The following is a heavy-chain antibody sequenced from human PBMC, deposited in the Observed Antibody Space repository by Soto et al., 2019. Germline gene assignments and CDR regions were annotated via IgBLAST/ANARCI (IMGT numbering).Heavy chain of an antibody. CDR2: IYSGDST. D-gene: IGHD2-15*01. J-gene: IGHJ4*02. CDR3: ARYRRYCSGGICYLVYFDY. CDR1: GFTFITYA. Sequence: GGSLRLSCAASGFTFITYAMSSVRQAPGKGLERVTVIYSGDSTYYAESVKGRFTISRDNSKNTLYLQMNSLRVEDTAVYYCARYRRYCSGGICYLVYFDYWGQGTLVTVSS. V-gene: IGHV3-66*01.